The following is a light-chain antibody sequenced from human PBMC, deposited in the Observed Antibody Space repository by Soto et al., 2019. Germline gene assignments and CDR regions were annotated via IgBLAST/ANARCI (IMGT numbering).Light chain of an antibody. J-gene: IGLJ1*01. CDR3: KSYAGSNTYV. CDR1: KNDIGVYDF. CDR2: EVV. Sequence: QSALTQPPSASGSPGQSVTISCTGTKNDIGVYDFVSWYQHHPGKAPRLIIYEVVQRPSGVPDRLSGSKSGNTASLTVSGLQAADEADYFCKSYAGSNTYVFGSGTKSPS. V-gene: IGLV2-8*01.